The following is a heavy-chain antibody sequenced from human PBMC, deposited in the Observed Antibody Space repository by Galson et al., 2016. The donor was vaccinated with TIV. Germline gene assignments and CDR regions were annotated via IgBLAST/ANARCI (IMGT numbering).Heavy chain of an antibody. Sequence: SVKVSCKASGYTFTDYAISWVRQAPGQGLEWMGWINTYNGDTNFAQKFQGRVTMTTETSTSTVYMDLRNLRSDDTAVYYCARSGYIHGLAGLPSSFWYLDIWGRGTLVTVSS. D-gene: IGHD5-18*01. CDR3: ARSGYIHGLAGLPSSFWYLDI. CDR2: INTYNGDT. J-gene: IGHJ2*01. CDR1: GYTFTDYA. V-gene: IGHV1-18*01.